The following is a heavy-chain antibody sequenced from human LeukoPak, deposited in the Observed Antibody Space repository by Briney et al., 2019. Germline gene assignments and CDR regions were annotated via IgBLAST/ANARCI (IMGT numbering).Heavy chain of an antibody. D-gene: IGHD3-22*01. J-gene: IGHJ4*02. CDR1: GYTFTGYY. V-gene: IGHV1-2*02. Sequence: ASVKVSCKASGYTFTGYYMNWVRQAPGQGIEWMWWINPNSGGTNYAQKYQGRVTMTRDTSNSTASMELSRLRSDYTAVYYCARVGRNYYDLLDYWGQGTLVTVSS. CDR3: ARVGRNYYDLLDY. CDR2: INPNSGGT.